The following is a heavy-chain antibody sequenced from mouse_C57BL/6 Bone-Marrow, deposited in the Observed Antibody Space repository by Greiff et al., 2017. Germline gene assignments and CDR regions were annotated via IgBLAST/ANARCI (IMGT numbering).Heavy chain of an antibody. Sequence: EVKLMESGEGLVKPGGSLTLSCAASGFTFSSYAMSWVRQTPEKRLEWVAYISSGGDYIYYADTVKGRFTISRDNARNTLYLQMSSLKSEDTAMYYCTRDRDEYYFDYWGQGTTLTVSS. CDR3: TRDRDEYYFDY. CDR2: ISSGGDYI. CDR1: GFTFSSYA. D-gene: IGHD3-1*01. V-gene: IGHV5-9-1*02. J-gene: IGHJ2*01.